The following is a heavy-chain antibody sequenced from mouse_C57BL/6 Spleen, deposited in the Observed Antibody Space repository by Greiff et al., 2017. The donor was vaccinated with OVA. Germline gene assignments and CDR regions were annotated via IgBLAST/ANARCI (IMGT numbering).Heavy chain of an antibody. CDR1: GYTFTSYW. CDR3: ARRTTVRYYFDY. Sequence: QVQLQQPGAELVKPGASVKLSCKASGYTFTSYWMQWVKQRPGQGLEWIGEIDPSDSYTNYNQKFKGKATLTVDTSSGTAYMQLSSLTSEDSAVYYCARRTTVRYYFDYWGQGTTLTVSS. V-gene: IGHV1-50*01. J-gene: IGHJ2*01. CDR2: IDPSDSYT. D-gene: IGHD1-1*01.